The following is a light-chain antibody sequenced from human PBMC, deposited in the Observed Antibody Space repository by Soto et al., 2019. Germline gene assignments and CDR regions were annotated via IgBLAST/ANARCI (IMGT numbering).Light chain of an antibody. Sequence: DIVMTQSPDSLAVSLGERATINCKSSQSVLYSSNNKNYLAWYQQKPGQPPKLLIYWASTRESVVPDRFSGSWSGKDFTLPISGLQAEDVAVYYCQQYYSTPLTFGGGTKVEI. CDR3: QQYYSTPLT. V-gene: IGKV4-1*01. CDR2: WAS. J-gene: IGKJ4*01. CDR1: QSVLYSSNNKNY.